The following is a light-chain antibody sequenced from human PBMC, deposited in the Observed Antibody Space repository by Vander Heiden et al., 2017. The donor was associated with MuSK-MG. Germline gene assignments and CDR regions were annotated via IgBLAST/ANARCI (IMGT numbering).Light chain of an antibody. CDR1: QSVSSH. V-gene: IGKV3-11*01. CDR2: DAS. CDR3: QQRENWPST. J-gene: IGKJ4*01. Sequence: IVLTQSPATLSLSPWESATLSCRASQSVSSHLIWYQQKPGQAPRLLIYDASNRASGIPARFSGSGFGTDFTLTISSLEPEDFAVYYCQQRENWPSTFGGGTKVESK.